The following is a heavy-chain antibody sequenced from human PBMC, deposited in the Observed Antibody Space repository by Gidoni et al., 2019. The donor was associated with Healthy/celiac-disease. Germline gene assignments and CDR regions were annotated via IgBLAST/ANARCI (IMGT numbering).Heavy chain of an antibody. CDR3: TKDPYFSNYAALCCYMDV. J-gene: IGHJ6*03. CDR2: ISYDGSNK. CDR1: GFTFSNYA. V-gene: IGHV3-30*18. D-gene: IGHD4-4*01. Sequence: QVQLVESGGGVVQPGRSLRLSCAASGFTFSNYAMHWVRQAPGKGLEWVSVISYDGSNKYYADSVKGRFTISRDNSKNTLYLQMNSLRAEDTAVYYCTKDPYFSNYAALCCYMDVWGKGTTVTVSS.